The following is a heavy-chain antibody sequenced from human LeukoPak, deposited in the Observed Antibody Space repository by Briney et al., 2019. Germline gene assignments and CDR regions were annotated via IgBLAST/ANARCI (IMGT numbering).Heavy chain of an antibody. J-gene: IGHJ6*02. Sequence: SVKVSCKASGGTFSSYAISWVRQAPGQGLEWMGGIIPIFGTANYAQKFQDRVTITADESTSTAYMELSSLRSEDTAVYYCAREIATIDYYYYGMDVWGQGTTVTVSS. CDR1: GGTFSSYA. CDR2: IIPIFGTA. V-gene: IGHV1-69*13. D-gene: IGHD3-22*01. CDR3: AREIATIDYYYYGMDV.